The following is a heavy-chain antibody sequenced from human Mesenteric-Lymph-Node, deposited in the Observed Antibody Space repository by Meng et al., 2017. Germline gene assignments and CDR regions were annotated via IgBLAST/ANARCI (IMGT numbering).Heavy chain of an antibody. CDR2: IKSKTDGGTT. CDR1: GFTFSNAW. D-gene: IGHD1-26*01. V-gene: IGHV3-15*01. J-gene: IGHJ4*01. CDR3: TTDLVGATEGDYFDY. Sequence: GESLKISCAASGFTFSNAWMSWVRQAPGKGLEWVGRIKSKTDGGTTDYAAPVKGRFTISRDDSKNTLYLQMNSLKTEDTAVYYCTTDLVGATEGDYFDYWGQGTLVTVSS.